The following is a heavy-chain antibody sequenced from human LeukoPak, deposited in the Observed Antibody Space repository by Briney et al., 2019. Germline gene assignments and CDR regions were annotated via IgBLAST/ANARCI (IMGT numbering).Heavy chain of an antibody. Sequence: PGGSLRLSCAASGFTFSSYWMHWVRQAPGKGLVWVSRINSDGSSTSYADSVKGRFTISRDNAKNTLYLQMNSLKAEDTAVYYCARGIDSSGWYLRYWGQGTLITVSS. CDR3: ARGIDSSGWYLRY. V-gene: IGHV3-74*01. CDR1: GFTFSSYW. CDR2: INSDGSST. D-gene: IGHD6-19*01. J-gene: IGHJ4*02.